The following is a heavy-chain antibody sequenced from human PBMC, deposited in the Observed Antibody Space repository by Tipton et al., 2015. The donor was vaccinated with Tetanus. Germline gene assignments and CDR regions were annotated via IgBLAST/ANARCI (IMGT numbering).Heavy chain of an antibody. CDR1: GYTFTGYY. Sequence: QLVQSGAEVKKPGASVKVSCKASGYTFTGYYIYWVRQAPGQGLEWMGWIDPNSGGTVYAQKFQGRVTMTRDTSISTAYMELRSLRSDETAVYYCARDRGDYIYYGMDVWGPGTTVTV. D-gene: IGHD3-22*01. V-gene: IGHV1-2*02. CDR3: ARDRGDYIYYGMDV. J-gene: IGHJ6*02. CDR2: IDPNSGGT.